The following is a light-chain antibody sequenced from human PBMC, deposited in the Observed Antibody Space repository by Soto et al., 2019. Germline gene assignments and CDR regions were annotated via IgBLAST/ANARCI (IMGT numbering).Light chain of an antibody. Sequence: EIVITQSPATLSVSPRERSTLSCRASQSVSSYLAWYQQKNGQAPRXXIYGASTRATGIPARFSGSAYGTDFNLTISSLETEDFAVYYCQQRSNWPITFGQGTRLEIK. CDR3: QQRSNWPIT. CDR1: QSVSSY. CDR2: GAS. J-gene: IGKJ5*01. V-gene: IGKV3-11*01.